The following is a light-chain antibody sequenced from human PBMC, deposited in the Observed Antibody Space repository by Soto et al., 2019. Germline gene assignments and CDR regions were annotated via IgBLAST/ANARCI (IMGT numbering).Light chain of an antibody. CDR1: QSISTE. J-gene: IGKJ2*01. Sequence: EIVMTQSPATLSVSPGERATLSCRASQSISTELAWYQQKPGQPPRLLIYSASTRAPGVPARFTGSGSGSEFNLTISGLRSEDFAVYYWQQGHNWPLTFGQGTRLEI. CDR3: QQGHNWPLT. V-gene: IGKV3-15*01. CDR2: SAS.